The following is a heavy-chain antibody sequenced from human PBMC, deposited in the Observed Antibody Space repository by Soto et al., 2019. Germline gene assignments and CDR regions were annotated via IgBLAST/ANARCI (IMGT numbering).Heavy chain of an antibody. V-gene: IGHV1-69*08. D-gene: IGHD1-26*01. CDR3: ARESGSYYSAFDI. CDR1: GGTFSSYT. J-gene: IGHJ3*02. CDR2: IIPILGIA. Sequence: QVQLVQSGAEVKKPGSSVKVSCKASGGTFSSYTISWVRQAPGQGLEWMGRIIPILGIANYAQKFQGRVTITADKSTSTADMELSSLRSEDTAVYYCARESGSYYSAFDIWGQGTMVTVSS.